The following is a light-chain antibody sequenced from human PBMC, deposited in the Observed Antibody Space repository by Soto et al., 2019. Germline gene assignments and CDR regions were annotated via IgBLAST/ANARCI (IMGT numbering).Light chain of an antibody. CDR1: ISDVGGYNY. Sequence: SFLSQPPSACGSPGQSHDISCTGTISDVGGYNYVSWYQQHPGKAPKLMIYEVNKRPSGVPDRFSGSKSGNTASLTVSGLQAEDEADYYCSSYAGSSNVFGTGTKVTVL. CDR2: EVN. J-gene: IGLJ1*01. V-gene: IGLV2-8*01. CDR3: SSYAGSSNV.